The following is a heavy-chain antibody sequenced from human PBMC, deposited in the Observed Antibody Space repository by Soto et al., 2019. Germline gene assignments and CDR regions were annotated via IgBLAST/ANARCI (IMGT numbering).Heavy chain of an antibody. CDR3: ARVPAWRYCSSTSCRPVQAFDI. D-gene: IGHD2-2*01. CDR1: GYTFTGYD. CDR2: MNLNSGNT. Sequence: ASVKVSCKSSGYTFTGYDINWVRQATGQGLEWMGWMNLNSGNTGYAQKFQGRVTMTRDTSISTAYMELSSLRSDDTAVYYCARVPAWRYCSSTSCRPVQAFDIWGQGTMVTVSS. J-gene: IGHJ3*02. V-gene: IGHV1-8*01.